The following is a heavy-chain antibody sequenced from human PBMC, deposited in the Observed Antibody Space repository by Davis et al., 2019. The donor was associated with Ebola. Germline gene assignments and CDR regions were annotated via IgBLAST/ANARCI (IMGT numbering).Heavy chain of an antibody. CDR2: ISYDGSNK. D-gene: IGHD2-2*01. CDR1: GFTFSSYW. J-gene: IGHJ6*02. Sequence: GGSLRLSCAVSGFTFSSYWMSWVRQAPGKGLEWVAVISYDGSNKYYADSVKGRFTISRDNSKNTLYLQMNSLRAEDTAVYYCARGGEIVVVPAAKDYYGMDVWGQGTTVTVSS. CDR3: ARGGEIVVVPAAKDYYGMDV. V-gene: IGHV3-30-3*01.